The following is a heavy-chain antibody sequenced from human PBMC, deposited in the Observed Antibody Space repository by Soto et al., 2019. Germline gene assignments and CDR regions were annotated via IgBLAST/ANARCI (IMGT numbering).Heavy chain of an antibody. D-gene: IGHD3-9*01. Sequence: ASVKVSCKASGYTFTSYGISWVRQAPGQGLEWMGWISAYNGNTNYAQKLQGRVTMTTDTSTSTAYMELRSLRSDDTAVYYCARVGGPGILTGYRSIRYYYYGMDVWGQGTTVTVSS. CDR2: ISAYNGNT. CDR3: ARVGGPGILTGYRSIRYYYYGMDV. V-gene: IGHV1-18*01. CDR1: GYTFTSYG. J-gene: IGHJ6*02.